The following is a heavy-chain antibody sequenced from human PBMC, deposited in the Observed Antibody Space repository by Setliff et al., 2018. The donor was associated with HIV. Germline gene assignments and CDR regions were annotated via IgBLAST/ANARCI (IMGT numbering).Heavy chain of an antibody. D-gene: IGHD1-7*01. CDR2: IYYSGST. CDR3: ARDRYTWNYGKNYMDV. Sequence: PSETLSLTCTVSAGSIRSSTYYWAWIRQPPGKGLEWIGTIYYSGSTYYNPSLKSRVTISVDTSKNQFSLKLSSVTAADTAVYYCARDRYTWNYGKNYMDVWGKGTTVTVSS. CDR1: AGSIRSSTYY. V-gene: IGHV4-39*07. J-gene: IGHJ6*03.